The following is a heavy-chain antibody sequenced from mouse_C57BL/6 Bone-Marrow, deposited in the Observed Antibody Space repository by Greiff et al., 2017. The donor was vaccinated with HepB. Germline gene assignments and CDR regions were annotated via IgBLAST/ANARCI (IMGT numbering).Heavy chain of an antibody. CDR2: ISNGGGST. CDR1: GFTFSDYY. CDR3: ARHESHYAMDY. V-gene: IGHV5-12*01. Sequence: DVKLVESGGGLVQPGGSLKLSCAASGFTFSDYYMYWVRQTPEKRLEWVAYISNGGGSTYYPDTVKGRFTISRDNAKNTLYLQMSRLKSEDTAMYYCARHESHYAMDYWGQGTSVTVSS. J-gene: IGHJ4*01.